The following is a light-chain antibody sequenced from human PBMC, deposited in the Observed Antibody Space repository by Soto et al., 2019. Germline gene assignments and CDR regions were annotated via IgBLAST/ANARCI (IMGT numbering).Light chain of an antibody. J-gene: IGKJ4*01. CDR3: QQRCRWLT. CDR1: QSVSSY. V-gene: IGKV3-11*01. CDR2: DAS. Sequence: EIVLTQSPATLSLSPGERATLSFRASQSVSSYLAWYQQKPGQAPRLLIYDASNRATGIPARFSGSGSGTGFTLTISSLEPEDFAVFYCQQRCRWLTCGGGTMVEIK.